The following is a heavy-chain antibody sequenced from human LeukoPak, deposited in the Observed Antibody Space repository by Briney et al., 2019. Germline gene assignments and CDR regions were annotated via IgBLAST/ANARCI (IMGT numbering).Heavy chain of an antibody. J-gene: IGHJ4*02. CDR3: ARGHVDASIASCDY. Sequence: PSETLSLTCTVSGGSITSYYWSWIRQPAGKGLEWIGRIYNSGNTNYNPSLNSRVTMSVDTSKNQFSLKLSSVTAADTAVYYCARGHVDASIASCDYWGRGTLVTVSS. V-gene: IGHV4-4*07. D-gene: IGHD5-18*01. CDR1: GGSITSYY. CDR2: IYNSGNT.